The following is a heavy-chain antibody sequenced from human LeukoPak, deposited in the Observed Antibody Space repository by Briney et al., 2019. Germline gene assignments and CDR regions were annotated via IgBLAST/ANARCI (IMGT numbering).Heavy chain of an antibody. Sequence: GGSLRLSCAASGFTFSSYWMSWVRQAPGKGLEWVANIKQDGSEKYYVDSVKGRFTISRDNAKNSLYLQMNSLRAEDTAVYYCARDPRPLYYYGTLDVWGQGTTVTVSS. CDR2: IKQDGSEK. J-gene: IGHJ6*02. CDR3: ARDPRPLYYYGTLDV. D-gene: IGHD3-10*01. CDR1: GFTFSSYW. V-gene: IGHV3-7*01.